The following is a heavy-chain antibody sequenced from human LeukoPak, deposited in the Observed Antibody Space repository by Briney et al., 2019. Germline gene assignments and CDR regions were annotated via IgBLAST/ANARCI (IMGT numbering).Heavy chain of an antibody. CDR2: INHSGST. J-gene: IGHJ5*02. CDR3: ARDRYCSGGSCYLGWFDP. Sequence: SETLSLTCAVYGGSFSGYYWSWIRQPSGKGLEWIGEINHSGSTNYNPSLKSRVTISVDASKNLFALKLSPVTAADTAVYYCARDRYCSGGSCYLGWFDPWGQGTLATVSS. CDR1: GGSFSGYY. V-gene: IGHV4-34*01. D-gene: IGHD2-15*01.